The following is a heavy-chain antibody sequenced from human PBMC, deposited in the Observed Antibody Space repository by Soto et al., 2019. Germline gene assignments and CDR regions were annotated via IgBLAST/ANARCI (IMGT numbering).Heavy chain of an antibody. J-gene: IGHJ4*02. CDR3: AIGLAVAGVGTFDY. CDR1: GFTFSSYS. D-gene: IGHD6-19*01. CDR2: ISSSSSTI. V-gene: IGHV3-48*02. Sequence: PGGSLRLSCAASGFTFSSYSMNWVRQAPGKGLEWVSYISSSSSTIYYADSVKGRFTISRDNAKNSLYLQMNSLRDEDTAVYYCAIGLAVAGVGTFDYWGQGTLVTVSS.